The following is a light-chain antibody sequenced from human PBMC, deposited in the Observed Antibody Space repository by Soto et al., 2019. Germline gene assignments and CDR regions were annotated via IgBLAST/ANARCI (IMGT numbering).Light chain of an antibody. J-gene: IGKJ4*01. CDR2: DAS. CDR1: QSISSR. CDR3: LQYNIYPLT. V-gene: IGKV1-5*01. Sequence: DTQMTQSPSTLSASVGDRVTITCRASQSISSRLAWYQQKPGKAPKVLIYDASSLESGVPLSFSGSRSGTEFILTISSLQPDDFATYYCLQYNIYPLTFGGGTKVEIK.